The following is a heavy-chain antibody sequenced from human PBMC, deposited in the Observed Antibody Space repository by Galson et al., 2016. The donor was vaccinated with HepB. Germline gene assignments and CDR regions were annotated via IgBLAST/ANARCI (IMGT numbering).Heavy chain of an antibody. CDR1: GGSINDGGYS. CDR3: ARGDNPDYVGYASTYYYIDV. Sequence: SETLSLTCAVSGGSINDGGYSWSWIRQSPGKGLEWIGHIYYRGGTNYNPSLKSRVTISLDKSKNQFSLKVNSVTAADTAVYYGARGDNPDYVGYASTYYYIDVWGKGTTVTVSS. V-gene: IGHV4-61*08. CDR2: IYYRGGT. J-gene: IGHJ6*03. D-gene: IGHD4-17*01.